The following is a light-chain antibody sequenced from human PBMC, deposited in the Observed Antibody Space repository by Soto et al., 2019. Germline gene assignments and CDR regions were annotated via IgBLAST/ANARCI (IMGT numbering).Light chain of an antibody. V-gene: IGKV3-11*01. CDR3: QQRSNWWT. J-gene: IGKJ1*01. CDR1: QSVSSY. CDR2: DAS. Sequence: EIVLTQSPATLSLSPGERATLSCRASQSVSSYLAWYQQKPGQAPRLLIYDASNRATGIPARFSGSGSGTDFTLTISSLEPEDFAVYYCQQRSNWWTFGQWTKV.